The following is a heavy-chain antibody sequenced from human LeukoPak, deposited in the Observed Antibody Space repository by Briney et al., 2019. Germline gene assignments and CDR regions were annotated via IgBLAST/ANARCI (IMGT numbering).Heavy chain of an antibody. CDR1: GGSICSGSYY. J-gene: IGHJ4*02. CDR3: ARDDCSGGSCYD. CDR2: IYTSGST. D-gene: IGHD2-15*01. Sequence: SETLSLTCTVSGGSICSGSYYWSWIRQPAGKGLEWIGRIYTSGSTNYNPSLKSRVTISVDTSENQFSLKLSSVTAADTAVYYCARDDCSGGSCYDWGQGTLVTVSS. V-gene: IGHV4-61*02.